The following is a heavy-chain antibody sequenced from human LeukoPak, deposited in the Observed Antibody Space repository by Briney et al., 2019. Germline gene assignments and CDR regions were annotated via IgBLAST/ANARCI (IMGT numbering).Heavy chain of an antibody. Sequence: GGSLRLSCAASGFTFSNYNMNWVRQAPGKGLEWVSAISSSGGSTYYADSVKGRFTISRDNSKNTLYLQMNSLRAEDTAVYYCAREVRGATANWFDPWGQGTLVTVSS. CDR2: ISSSGGST. CDR3: AREVRGATANWFDP. V-gene: IGHV3-23*01. J-gene: IGHJ5*02. D-gene: IGHD3-10*01. CDR1: GFTFSNYN.